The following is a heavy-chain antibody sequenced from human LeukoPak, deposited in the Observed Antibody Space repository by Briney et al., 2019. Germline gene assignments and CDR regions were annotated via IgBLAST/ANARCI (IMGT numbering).Heavy chain of an antibody. CDR1: GFTFSSYA. CDR3: ARAPLEWELHAGDDAFDI. CDR2: ISSSSSYI. D-gene: IGHD1-26*01. J-gene: IGHJ3*02. V-gene: IGHV3-21*01. Sequence: GGSLRLSCAASGFTFSSYAMHWVRQAPGKGLEWVSSISSSSSYIYYADSVKGRFTISRDNAKNSLYLQMNSLRAEDTAVYYCARAPLEWELHAGDDAFDIWGQGTMVTVSS.